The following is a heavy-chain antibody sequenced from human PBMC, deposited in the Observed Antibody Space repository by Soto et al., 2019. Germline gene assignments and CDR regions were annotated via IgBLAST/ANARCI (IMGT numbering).Heavy chain of an antibody. CDR1: GGSITSGDYY. D-gene: IGHD3-10*01. J-gene: IGHJ6*02. CDR3: AGGGVRGVITRTRDYYGMDV. CDR2: IYSSGKT. V-gene: IGHV4-30-4*01. Sequence: SETLSLTCTVSGGSITSGDYYWSWIRQSPGKGLEWVGYIYSSGKTDYNPSLKSRVTISLDRSKKQFSLKFNSVTAADTAMYYCAGGGVRGVITRTRDYYGMDVWGQGTTVTVSS.